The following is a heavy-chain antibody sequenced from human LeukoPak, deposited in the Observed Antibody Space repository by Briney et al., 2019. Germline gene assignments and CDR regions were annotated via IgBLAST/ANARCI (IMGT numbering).Heavy chain of an antibody. V-gene: IGHV1-2*02. CDR3: ARVNGIVVAGTPPSGMDV. J-gene: IGHJ6*02. D-gene: IGHD6-19*01. CDR1: GYTFTRYY. CDR2: INPNSGGT. Sequence: ASVKVSCKASGYTFTRYYMHWVRQAPGQGLEGMGWINPNSGGTNYAQKFQGRVTVTRDTSISTAYMELSRLRSDDTAVYYCARVNGIVVAGTPPSGMDVWGQGTTVTVSS.